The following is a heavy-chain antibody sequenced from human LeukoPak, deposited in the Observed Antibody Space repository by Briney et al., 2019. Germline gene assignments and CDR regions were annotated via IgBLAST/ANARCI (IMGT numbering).Heavy chain of an antibody. V-gene: IGHV4-39*01. CDR3: ARHQPYCSSTSCYDLDAFDI. D-gene: IGHD2-2*01. Sequence: PSETLSLTCTVSGGSISSSSYYWGWIRQPPGKGLEWIGSTYYSGSNYYNPSLKSRVTISVDTSKNQFSLKLSSVTAADTAVYYCARHQPYCSSTSCYDLDAFDIWGQGTMVTVSS. CDR2: TYYSGSN. J-gene: IGHJ3*02. CDR1: GGSISSSSYY.